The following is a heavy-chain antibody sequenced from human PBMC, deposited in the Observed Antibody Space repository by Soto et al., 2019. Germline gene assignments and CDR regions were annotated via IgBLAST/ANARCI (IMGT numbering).Heavy chain of an antibody. D-gene: IGHD3-22*01. V-gene: IGHV4-30-4*03. Sequence: TSETLSLTCTVSGGSISSGDYYWSWIRQPPGKGLEWIGYIYYSGSTYYNPSLKSRVTISVDTSKNQFSLKLSSVTAADTAVYYLACAGVSGYYTSDVWGQGTLVTVSS. J-gene: IGHJ4*02. CDR3: ACAGVSGYYTSDV. CDR2: IYYSGST. CDR1: GGSISSGDYY.